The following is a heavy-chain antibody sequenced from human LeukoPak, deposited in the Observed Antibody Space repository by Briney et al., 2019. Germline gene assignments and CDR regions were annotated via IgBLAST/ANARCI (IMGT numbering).Heavy chain of an antibody. CDR1: GFTFYRFA. CDR3: AKGTNLTDY. Sequence: GGSLRLSCAASGFTFYRFAMNWVRQAPGKGLEWVSAISGSGDSTYYADSVKGRFTISRDNSKNTLYLQMNSLRAEDTAVFYCAKGTNLTDYWGQGTLVTVSS. J-gene: IGHJ4*02. CDR2: ISGSGDST. V-gene: IGHV3-23*01. D-gene: IGHD1-14*01.